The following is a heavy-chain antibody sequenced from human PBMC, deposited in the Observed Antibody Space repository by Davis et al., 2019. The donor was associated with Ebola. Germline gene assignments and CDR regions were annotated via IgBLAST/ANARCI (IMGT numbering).Heavy chain of an antibody. Sequence: AASVKVSCKASGGTITNFAISWVRQAPGQGLEWMGWISAYNGNTNYAQKLQGRVTMTTDTSTSTAYMELRSLRSDDTAVYYCARGIVVVPAAHAGWFDPWGQGTLVTVSS. CDR2: ISAYNGNT. D-gene: IGHD2-2*01. CDR3: ARGIVVVPAAHAGWFDP. V-gene: IGHV1-18*01. J-gene: IGHJ5*02. CDR1: GGTITNFA.